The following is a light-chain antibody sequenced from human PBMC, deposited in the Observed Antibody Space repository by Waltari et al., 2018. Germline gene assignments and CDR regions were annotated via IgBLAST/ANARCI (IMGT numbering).Light chain of an antibody. J-gene: IGKJ4*01. CDR1: QTVASSY. Sequence: RARQTVASSYLAWYQQKPGQAPRLLIYGASTRAAGCPVRFSGSGSGTDFTLTISRLEPEDFAVYYCQHYGTSPPLTFGGGTKVEIK. CDR2: GAS. CDR3: QHYGTSPPLT. V-gene: IGKV3-20*01.